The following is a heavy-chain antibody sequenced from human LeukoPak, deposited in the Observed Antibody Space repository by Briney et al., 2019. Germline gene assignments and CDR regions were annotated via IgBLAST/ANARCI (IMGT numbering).Heavy chain of an antibody. J-gene: IGHJ4*02. Sequence: PGGSLRLSCAASGFTFSSYAMSWVRQAPGKGLEWVSAISGSGGSTYYADSVKGRFTVSRDNSKNTLYLQMNSLRAEDTAVYYCAKDPYYYGSGSPFDYWGQGTLVTVSS. V-gene: IGHV3-23*01. CDR1: GFTFSSYA. CDR3: AKDPYYYGSGSPFDY. D-gene: IGHD3-10*01. CDR2: ISGSGGST.